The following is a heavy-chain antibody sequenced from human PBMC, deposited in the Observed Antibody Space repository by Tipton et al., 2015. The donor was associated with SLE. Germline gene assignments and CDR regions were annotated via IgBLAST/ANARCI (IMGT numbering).Heavy chain of an antibody. CDR1: GYSISSGYY. D-gene: IGHD5-24*01. Sequence: LRLSCTVSGYSISSGYYWGWIRQPPGKGLEWIGNIYHSGSTYYNPSLKSRVTISVDTSKNQFSLKLNSVTAADTAVYYCARKELSTMRDYWGQGTLVTVSS. J-gene: IGHJ4*02. CDR2: IYHSGST. V-gene: IGHV4-38-2*02. CDR3: ARKELSTMRDY.